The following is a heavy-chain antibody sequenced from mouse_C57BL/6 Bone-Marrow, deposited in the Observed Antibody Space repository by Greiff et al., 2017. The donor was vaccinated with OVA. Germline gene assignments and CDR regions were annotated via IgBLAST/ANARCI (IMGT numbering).Heavy chain of an antibody. CDR2: IDPENGDT. J-gene: IGHJ3*01. Sequence: EVMLVESGAELVRPGASVKLSCTASGFNIKDDYMHWVKQRPEQGLEWIGWIDPENGDTEYASKFQGKATITADTSSNTAYLQLSSLTSEDTAVYYCTPYSNYAWFAYWGQGTLVTVSA. V-gene: IGHV14-4*01. CDR1: GFNIKDDY. CDR3: TPYSNYAWFAY. D-gene: IGHD2-5*01.